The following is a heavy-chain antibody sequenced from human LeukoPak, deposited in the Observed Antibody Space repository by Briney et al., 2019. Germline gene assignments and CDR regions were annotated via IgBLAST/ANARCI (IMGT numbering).Heavy chain of an antibody. D-gene: IGHD6-13*01. CDR3: AREPGTSYYYGMDV. CDR2: ISSSSSYI. Sequence: PGGSLRLSCAASGFTFSSYSMNWIREAPGKGLDWVSSISSSSSYIYYADSVKGRFTISRDNAKNSLYLQMNSLRAEDTAVYYCAREPGTSYYYGMDVWGQGTTVTVSS. J-gene: IGHJ6*02. CDR1: GFTFSSYS. V-gene: IGHV3-21*01.